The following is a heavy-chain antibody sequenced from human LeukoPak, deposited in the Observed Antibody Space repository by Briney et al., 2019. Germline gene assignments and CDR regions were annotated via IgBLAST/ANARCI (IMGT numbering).Heavy chain of an antibody. Sequence: SQTLSLTCTVSGGSISSGSYYWSWIRQPAGKGLEWIGRIYTSGSTNYNPSLKSRVTISVDTSKNQFSLKLSSVTAADTAVYYCATSGVATHFDYWGQGTLVTVSS. CDR1: GGSISSGSYY. D-gene: IGHD2-15*01. J-gene: IGHJ4*02. V-gene: IGHV4-61*02. CDR2: IYTSGST. CDR3: ATSGVATHFDY.